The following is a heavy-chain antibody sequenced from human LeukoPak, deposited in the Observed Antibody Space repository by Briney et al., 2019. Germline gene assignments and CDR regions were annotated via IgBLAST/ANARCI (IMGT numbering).Heavy chain of an antibody. CDR3: EGSSGYYHYYYGMDV. J-gene: IGHJ6*02. Sequence: PETLSLTCTVSGGSISSSSYYWGWIRQPPGKGLEWIGSIYYSGSTYYNPSLKSRVTISVDTSKNQFSLKLSSVTAADTAVYYCEGSSGYYHYYYGMDVWGQGTTVTVSS. D-gene: IGHD3-22*01. CDR2: IYYSGST. V-gene: IGHV4-39*07. CDR1: GGSISSSSYY.